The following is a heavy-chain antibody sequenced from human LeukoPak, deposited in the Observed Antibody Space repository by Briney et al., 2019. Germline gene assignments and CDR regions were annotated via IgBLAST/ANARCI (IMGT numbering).Heavy chain of an antibody. CDR1: GFTFSSSS. Sequence: GGSLRLSCAASGFTFSSSSMNWVRQAPGNGLEWVSSISGSSYHIYYADSVKGRFTISRDNAKNSLHLQMNSLRAEDTAVYYCARDINWDFDDWGQGTLVSVSS. CDR2: ISGSSYHI. D-gene: IGHD1-1*01. V-gene: IGHV3-21*01. J-gene: IGHJ4*02. CDR3: ARDINWDFDD.